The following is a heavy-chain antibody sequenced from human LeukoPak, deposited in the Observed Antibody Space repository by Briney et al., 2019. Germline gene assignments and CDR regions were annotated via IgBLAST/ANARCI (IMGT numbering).Heavy chain of an antibody. J-gene: IGHJ4*02. D-gene: IGHD2-21*01. Sequence: SETLSLTCAVYGGSFSGYYWSWIRQPPGKGLEWIGEINHSGSTNYNPSLKSRVTISVDTSKNQFSLKLSSVTAADTAVYYCARLRLTYYFDHWGQGTLVTVSS. CDR2: INHSGST. V-gene: IGHV4-34*01. CDR3: ARLRLTYYFDH. CDR1: GGSFSGYY.